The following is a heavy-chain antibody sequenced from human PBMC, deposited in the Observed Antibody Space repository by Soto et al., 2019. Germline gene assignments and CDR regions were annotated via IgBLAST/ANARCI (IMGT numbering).Heavy chain of an antibody. D-gene: IGHD2-2*01. Sequence: QVQLQESGPGLVKPSQTLSLTCAVSGGSISSGGYSWSWIHQHPGKGLEWLGYIYYSGNTHYNASLKSRVTRSRDTSENQFSLKLSSVTAADAAVYYCARVVCCSANCTTFDSWGQGTLVTVSS. V-gene: IGHV4-31*11. CDR1: GGSISSGGYS. J-gene: IGHJ4*02. CDR3: ARVVCCSANCTTFDS. CDR2: IYYSGNT.